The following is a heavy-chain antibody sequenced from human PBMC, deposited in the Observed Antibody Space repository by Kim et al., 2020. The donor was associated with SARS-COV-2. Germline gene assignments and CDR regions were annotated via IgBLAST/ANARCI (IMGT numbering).Heavy chain of an antibody. CDR1: GFTFSSYG. CDR3: AKGGPFGSGYSYSPNV. V-gene: IGHV3-30*18. CDR2: ISYDGSNK. Sequence: GGSLRLSCAASGFTFSSYGMHWVRQAPGKGLEWVAVISYDGSNKYYADSVKGRFTISRDNSKNTLYLQMNSLRAEDTAVYYCAKGGPFGSGYSYSPNVWGQGTLVTVSS. D-gene: IGHD3-22*01. J-gene: IGHJ4*02.